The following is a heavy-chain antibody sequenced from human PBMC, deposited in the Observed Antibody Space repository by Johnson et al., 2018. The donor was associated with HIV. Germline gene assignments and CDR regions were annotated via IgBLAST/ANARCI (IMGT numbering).Heavy chain of an antibody. V-gene: IGHV3-30*04. Sequence: QVQLVESGGGVVQPGKSLRLFCAVSGFTFSTYTMHWVRQAPGRGLEWVAVISYDGSNKYYADSVKGRFTISRDTSRDTLYLQMNSLKTEDTAVYYCTTDHDHDNFWGGYHDAFDIWGQGTMVTVSS. CDR2: ISYDGSNK. CDR3: TTDHDHDNFWGGYHDAFDI. J-gene: IGHJ3*02. D-gene: IGHD3-3*01. CDR1: GFTFSTYT.